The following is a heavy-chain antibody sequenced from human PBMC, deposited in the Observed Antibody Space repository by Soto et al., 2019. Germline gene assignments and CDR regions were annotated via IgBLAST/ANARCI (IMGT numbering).Heavy chain of an antibody. CDR1: GGTFSSYA. Sequence: EASVKVSCKASGGTFSSYAISWVRQAPGQGLEWMGGIIPIFGTANYAQKFQGRVTITADESTSTAYMELSSLRSEDTAVYYCARGMGIAARAYYYGMDVWGQGTTVTVSS. V-gene: IGHV1-69*13. CDR2: IIPIFGTA. D-gene: IGHD6-6*01. CDR3: ARGMGIAARAYYYGMDV. J-gene: IGHJ6*02.